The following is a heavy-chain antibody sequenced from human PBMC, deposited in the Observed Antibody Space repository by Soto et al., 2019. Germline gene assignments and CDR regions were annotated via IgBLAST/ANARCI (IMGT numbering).Heavy chain of an antibody. CDR1: GGSISSSSYY. CDR3: ARLSLYSSSIIDY. Sequence: QLQLQESGPGLVKPSETLSLTCTVSGGSISSSSYYWGWIRQPPGKGLEWIGSIYYSGSTYYNPSLKSRVTISVDTSKNQFSLKLSSATAADTAVYYCARLSLYSSSIIDYWGQGTLVTVSS. D-gene: IGHD6-13*01. V-gene: IGHV4-39*01. J-gene: IGHJ4*02. CDR2: IYYSGST.